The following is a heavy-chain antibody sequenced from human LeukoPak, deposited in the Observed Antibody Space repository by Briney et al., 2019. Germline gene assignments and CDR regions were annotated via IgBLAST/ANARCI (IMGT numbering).Heavy chain of an antibody. V-gene: IGHV3-43*01. CDR1: GFTFDDYT. D-gene: IGHD3-10*01. CDR3: AGRRIYFGSGSYSSYMDV. Sequence: GGSLRLSCAASGFTFDDYTMHWVRQAPGKGLEWVSLISWDGGSTYYADSVKGRFTISRDNAKNSLYVHMNSLRAEDTAVYYCAGRRIYFGSGSYSSYMDVWGKGTTVTVSS. J-gene: IGHJ6*03. CDR2: ISWDGGST.